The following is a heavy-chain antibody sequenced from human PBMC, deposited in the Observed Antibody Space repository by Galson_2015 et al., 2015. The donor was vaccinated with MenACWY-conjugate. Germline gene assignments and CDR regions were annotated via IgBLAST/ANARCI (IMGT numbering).Heavy chain of an antibody. J-gene: IGHJ4*02. CDR3: ARTGRMAVALSYFDS. CDR2: IDHRGYT. Sequence: ETLSLTCTVSGFPISSGFYWGWIRQSPGKGLEWIGTIDHRGYTYENPSLKSRITISVDTSRNQFSLRLTSMTAADTAVFYCARTGRMAVALSYFDSWGQGTLVTVSA. D-gene: IGHD6-19*01. V-gene: IGHV4-38-2*02. CDR1: GFPISSGFY.